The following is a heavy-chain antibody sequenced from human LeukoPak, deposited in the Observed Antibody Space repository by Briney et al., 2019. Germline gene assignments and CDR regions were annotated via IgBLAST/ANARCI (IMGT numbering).Heavy chain of an antibody. CDR2: INWNGGST. D-gene: IGHD6-13*01. CDR1: GFTFDDYG. J-gene: IGHJ4*02. Sequence: PGGSLRLSCAASGFTFDDYGMSWVRQAPGKGLEWVSGINWNGGSTGYADSVKGRFTISRDNAKNSLYPQMNSLRAEDTALYYCARGRNPGIAAAGFLDYWGQGTLVTVSS. CDR3: ARGRNPGIAAAGFLDY. V-gene: IGHV3-20*04.